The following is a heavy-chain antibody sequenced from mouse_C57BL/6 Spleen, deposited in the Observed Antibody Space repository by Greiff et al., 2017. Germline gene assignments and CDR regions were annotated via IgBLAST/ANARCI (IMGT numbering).Heavy chain of an antibody. V-gene: IGHV1-69*01. J-gene: IGHJ2*01. CDR1: GYTFTSYW. Sequence: VQLQQPGAELVMPGASVKLSCKASGYTFTSYWMHWVKQRPGQGLEWIGELDPSDSYTNYNQKFKGKSTLTVDKSSSTAYMQLSSLTSEDSAVYYCARGSTIVTTGFDYWGQGTTLTVSS. CDR2: LDPSDSYT. CDR3: ARGSTIVTTGFDY. D-gene: IGHD2-5*01.